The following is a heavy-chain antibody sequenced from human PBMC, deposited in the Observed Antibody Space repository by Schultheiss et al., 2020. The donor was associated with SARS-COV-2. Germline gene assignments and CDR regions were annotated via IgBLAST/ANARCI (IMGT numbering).Heavy chain of an antibody. V-gene: IGHV3-NL1*01. Sequence: GGSLRLSCAASGFTFSSYGMHWVRQAPGKGLEWVSLLESDGRSTTYADSAKGRFTISRDNSKNTLYLQMNSLRAEDTAVYYCARDRRRYCSSTSCLHFDYWGQGTLVTVSS. D-gene: IGHD2-2*01. CDR3: ARDRRRYCSSTSCLHFDY. CDR1: GFTFSSYG. J-gene: IGHJ4*02. CDR2: LESDGRST.